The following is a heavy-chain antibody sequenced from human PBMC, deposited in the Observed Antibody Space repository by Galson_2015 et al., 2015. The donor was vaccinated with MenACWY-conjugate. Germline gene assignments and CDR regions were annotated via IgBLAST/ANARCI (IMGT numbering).Heavy chain of an antibody. D-gene: IGHD1-14*01. J-gene: IGHJ6*04. CDR1: GYTFARFG. Sequence: QSGAEVKKPGASVKVSCKASGYTFARFGITWVRQAPGQGLEWMGWISGYNGNTKYAQKFQDRVTMTTDTSTTTMYMELRSLRSDDTAVYYCAREGIRPGKPVDVDVWGRGTTVTVSS. V-gene: IGHV1-18*01. CDR3: AREGIRPGKPVDVDV. CDR2: ISGYNGNT.